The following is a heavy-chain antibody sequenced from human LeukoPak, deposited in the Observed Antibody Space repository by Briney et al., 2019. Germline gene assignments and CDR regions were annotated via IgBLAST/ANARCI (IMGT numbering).Heavy chain of an antibody. CDR2: FDPEDGET. J-gene: IGHJ3*02. CDR3: VTDPWGVGAHSAFDI. Sequence: ASVKVSCKVSGYTLTELSMHWVRQAPGKGLEWMGGFDPEDGETIYAQKFQGRVTMTEDTSTDTAYMELSSLRSEDTAVYYCVTDPWGVGAHSAFDIWGQGTMVTVSS. D-gene: IGHD1-26*01. CDR1: GYTLTELS. V-gene: IGHV1-24*01.